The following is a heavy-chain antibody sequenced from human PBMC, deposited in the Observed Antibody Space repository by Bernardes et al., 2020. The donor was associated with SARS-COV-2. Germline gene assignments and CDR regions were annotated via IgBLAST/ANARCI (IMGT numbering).Heavy chain of an antibody. V-gene: IGHV1-18*01. D-gene: IGHD1-26*01. J-gene: IGHJ4*02. CDR3: ARGGVGSPYVDH. CDR2: INGDNGNT. CDR1: GYTFPTYG. Sequence: ASVKVSCKASGYTFPTYGVTWVRQAPGQGLEWIGWINGDNGNTNYAQKLQGRVTMTTDTSTSTASMELRSLRSDDTAVYYCARGGVGSPYVDHWGQGTLVTVSS.